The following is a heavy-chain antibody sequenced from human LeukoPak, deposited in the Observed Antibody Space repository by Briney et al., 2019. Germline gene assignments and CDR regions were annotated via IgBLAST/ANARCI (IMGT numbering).Heavy chain of an antibody. Sequence: GGSLRLSCAASGFTFSSYWMSWVRQAPGKGPEWVANIKQDGSEKYYVDSVKGRFTISRDNAKNSLYLQMNSLRAEDTAVYYCARDGFLGVDTAMVINGHFDYWGQGTLVTVSS. J-gene: IGHJ4*02. V-gene: IGHV3-7*03. CDR3: ARDGFLGVDTAMVINGHFDY. CDR1: GFTFSSYW. D-gene: IGHD5-18*01. CDR2: IKQDGSEK.